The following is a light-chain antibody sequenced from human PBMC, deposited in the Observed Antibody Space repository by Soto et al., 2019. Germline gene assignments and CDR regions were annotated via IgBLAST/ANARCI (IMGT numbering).Light chain of an antibody. CDR1: QSISTY. V-gene: IGKV1-39*01. J-gene: IGKJ1*01. CDR3: QHSYSSPPWT. Sequence: DIQMTQSPSSLSASVGDRVTISCRASQSISTYLNWYQQNPGTAPRLLIYRASSVESGVPPRFSGSGSGRDFTLTISSLRPEDIATYFCQHSYSSPPWTFGQGTKVDIK. CDR2: RAS.